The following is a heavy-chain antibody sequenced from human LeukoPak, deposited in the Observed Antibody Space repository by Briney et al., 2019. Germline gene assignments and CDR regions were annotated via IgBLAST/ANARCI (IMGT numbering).Heavy chain of an antibody. CDR2: IQYDGSDR. V-gene: IGHV3-30*02. D-gene: IGHD3-3*01. Sequence: GGSLRLSCAASGFSFSNYVMHWVRQAPGKGLEYVSFIQYDGSDRYYADSVRGRFAISRDNPKSTLYLEMNSLRAEDTAVYYCAYIWSIYGSYMDVWGKGTTVTVSS. J-gene: IGHJ6*03. CDR3: AYIWSIYGSYMDV. CDR1: GFSFSNYV.